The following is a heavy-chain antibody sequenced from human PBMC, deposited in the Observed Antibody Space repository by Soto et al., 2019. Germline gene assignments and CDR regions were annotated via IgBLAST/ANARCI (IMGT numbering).Heavy chain of an antibody. CDR1: GFTFSSYA. CDR2: ISYDGSNK. CDR3: AREAGGRYCISTSCPGWFDP. Sequence: QVQLVESGGGVVQPGRSLRLSCAASGFTFSSYAMHWVRQAPRKGLEWVAVISYDGSNKYYADSVKGRFTISRDNSKNTLYLQMNSLRAEDTAVYYCAREAGGRYCISTSCPGWFDPWGQGTLVTVSS. V-gene: IGHV3-30-3*01. D-gene: IGHD2-2*01. J-gene: IGHJ5*02.